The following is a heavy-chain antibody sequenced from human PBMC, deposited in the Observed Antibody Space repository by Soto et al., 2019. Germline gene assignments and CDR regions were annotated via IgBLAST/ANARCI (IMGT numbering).Heavy chain of an antibody. D-gene: IGHD2-8*01. CDR1: GGSFSGYY. J-gene: IGHJ6*01. CDR3: AKDHGVSPHFGMDV. V-gene: IGHV4-34*01. CDR2: INHSGST. Sequence: ETLSLTCAVYGGSFSGYYWSWIRQPPGKVLEWIGEINHSGSTNYNPSLKSRVTISVDTSKNQFSLKLSSVTAADTAVYYCAKDHGVSPHFGMDVWGQGTTVTVSS.